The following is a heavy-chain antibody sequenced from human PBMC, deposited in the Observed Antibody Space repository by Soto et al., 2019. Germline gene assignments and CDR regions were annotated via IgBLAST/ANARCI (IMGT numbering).Heavy chain of an antibody. CDR2: INPSGGST. CDR3: VRESTPTRWFDP. Sequence: ASVKVSCKASGYTFTSYYVHWVRQAPGQGLEWMGVINPSGGSTSYAQNFQGRVTMTRDTSTSTVYMELSSLRSEDTAVYYCVRESTPTRWFDPWGQGTLVTVSS. D-gene: IGHD2-2*01. CDR1: GYTFTSYY. V-gene: IGHV1-46*03. J-gene: IGHJ5*02.